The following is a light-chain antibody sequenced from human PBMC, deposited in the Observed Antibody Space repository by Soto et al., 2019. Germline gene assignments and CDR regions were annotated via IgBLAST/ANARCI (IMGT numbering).Light chain of an antibody. CDR3: QKYNSAPWT. CDR2: AAS. CDR1: QSVLYSSNNKNY. V-gene: IGKV4-1*01. Sequence: DIVMTQSPDSLAVSLGERATINCKSSQSVLYSSNNKNYLAWYQQKPGKVPKRLIYAASTLQSGVPSRFSGSGSGTDFTLTISSLQPEDVATYYCQKYNSAPWTFGQGTKVDIK. J-gene: IGKJ1*01.